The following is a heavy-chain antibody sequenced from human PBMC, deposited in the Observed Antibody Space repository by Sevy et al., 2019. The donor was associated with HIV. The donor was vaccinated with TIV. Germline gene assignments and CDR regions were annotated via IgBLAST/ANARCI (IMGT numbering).Heavy chain of an antibody. D-gene: IGHD3-10*01. J-gene: IGHJ3*02. V-gene: IGHV6-1*01. CDR3: ARRYYYGSGDAFDI. CDR2: TYYRSKWFN. CDR1: GDSVSSNSAT. Sequence: KQSQTLSLTCAISGDSVSSNSATWDWIRQSPSRGLEWLGRTYYRSKWFNAYAVSVKSRITINPDTSKNQFSLQLNSVTPEDTAVYYCARRYYYGSGDAFDIWGQGTMVTVSS.